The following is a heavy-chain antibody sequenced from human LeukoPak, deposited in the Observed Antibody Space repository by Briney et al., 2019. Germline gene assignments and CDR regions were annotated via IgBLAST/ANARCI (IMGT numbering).Heavy chain of an antibody. CDR1: GFTFSSYS. Sequence: KPGGSLSLSCAASGFTFSSYSMNWVRQAPGKGLEWVSSISSSSSYIYYADSVKGRFTISRDNAKNSLYLQMNSLRAEDTAVYYCATRLDGYKSYWGQGTLVTVSS. J-gene: IGHJ4*02. V-gene: IGHV3-21*01. D-gene: IGHD5-24*01. CDR2: ISSSSSYI. CDR3: ATRLDGYKSY.